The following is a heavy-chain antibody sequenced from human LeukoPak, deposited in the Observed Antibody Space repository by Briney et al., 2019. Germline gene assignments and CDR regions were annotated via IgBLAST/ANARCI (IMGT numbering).Heavy chain of an antibody. CDR3: ARGHSSSCFDY. J-gene: IGHJ4*02. V-gene: IGHV1-46*01. D-gene: IGHD6-13*01. CDR1: GYTFTSNY. Sequence: ASVKVSCKAFGYTFTSNYMHWVRQAPGQGPEWMGVISPSGGSTTYAQKFQGRVTLTRDMSTSTDYLELSSLRSEDTAVYYCARGHSSSCFDYWGQGTLVTVSS. CDR2: ISPSGGST.